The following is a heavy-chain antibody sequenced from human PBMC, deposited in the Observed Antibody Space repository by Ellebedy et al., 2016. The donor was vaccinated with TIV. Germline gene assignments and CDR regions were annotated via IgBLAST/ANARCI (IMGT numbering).Heavy chain of an antibody. Sequence: GESLKISCKGSGYSFTSYWIRWVRQMPGKGLEWMGRIDPSDSYTNYSPSFQGHVTISADKSISTAYLQWSSLKPSDSGMYYCARPRGGSDLWFDYWGQGTPITVSS. J-gene: IGHJ5*01. CDR3: ARPRGGSDLWFDY. CDR1: GYSFTSYW. CDR2: IDPSDSYT. V-gene: IGHV5-10-1*01. D-gene: IGHD5-12*01.